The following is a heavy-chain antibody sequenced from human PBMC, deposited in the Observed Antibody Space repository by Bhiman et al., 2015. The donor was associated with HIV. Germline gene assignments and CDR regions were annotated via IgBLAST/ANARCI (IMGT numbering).Heavy chain of an antibody. CDR3: AKDRTALVYYFDY. CDR1: GFTFDDYA. CDR2: ISWNSGSI. V-gene: IGHV3-9*01. D-gene: IGHD5-18*01. J-gene: IGHJ4*02. Sequence: EVQLVESGGGLVQPGRSLRLSCAASGFTFDDYAMHWVRQAPGKGLEWVSGISWNSGSIGYADSVKGRFTISRDNAKNSLYLQMNSLRSEDTALYYCAKDRTALVYYFDYWGQGTLVTVSS.